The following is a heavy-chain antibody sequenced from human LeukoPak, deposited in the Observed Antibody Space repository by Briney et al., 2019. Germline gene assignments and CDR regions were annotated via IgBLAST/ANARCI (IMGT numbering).Heavy chain of an antibody. CDR3: ATAGYSSGWYDGYYYYGMDV. V-gene: IGHV1-24*01. J-gene: IGHJ6*02. D-gene: IGHD6-19*01. CDR2: FDPDDDET. CDR1: VYTLTELS. Sequence: ASVKVSCKVSVYTLTELSMHWVRQAPGKGLEWMGGFDPDDDETIYAQKFQGRVTMTEDTSTDTAYMELSSLRSEDTAVYYCATAGYSSGWYDGYYYYGMDVWGQGTTVTVSS.